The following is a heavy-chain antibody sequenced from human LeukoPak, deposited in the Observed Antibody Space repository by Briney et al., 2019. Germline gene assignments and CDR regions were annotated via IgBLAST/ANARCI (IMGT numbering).Heavy chain of an antibody. Sequence: PGGSLRLSCSASGLNFSLYSMHWVRQAPGKGLEYVSDISTNGGSTYYADSVKGRFTISRDNSKNTLYLQMSTLRAEDTSVYYCVTELGIGGFDIWGQGTMVTVSS. J-gene: IGHJ3*02. CDR2: ISTNGGST. D-gene: IGHD7-27*01. CDR1: GLNFSLYS. V-gene: IGHV3-64D*06. CDR3: VTELGIGGFDI.